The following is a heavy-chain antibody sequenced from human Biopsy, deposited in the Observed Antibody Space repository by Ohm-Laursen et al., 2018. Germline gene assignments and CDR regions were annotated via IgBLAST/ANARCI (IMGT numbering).Heavy chain of an antibody. D-gene: IGHD5/OR15-5a*01. Sequence: RSLRLSCAASGFTFSNYGMHWVRQAPGKGLEWVALIWYDGSNKNSEDSVKGRFTVSRDNSKSTLFLQMNNLRAEDTAVYYCARDQSGLRGINWYFDLWGRGTLVTVSS. J-gene: IGHJ2*01. CDR2: IWYDGSNK. V-gene: IGHV3-33*01. CDR3: ARDQSGLRGINWYFDL. CDR1: GFTFSNYG.